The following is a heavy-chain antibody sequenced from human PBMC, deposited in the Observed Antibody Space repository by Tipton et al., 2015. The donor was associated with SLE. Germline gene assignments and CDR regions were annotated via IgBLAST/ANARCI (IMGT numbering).Heavy chain of an antibody. Sequence: TLSLTCTVSGGSISSGSYHWSWIRQPAGKELEWIGHIYTSGTTSYNPSLKSRVTISTDTSKNQFYLELNSVTAADTAVYYCARDQTSRWYFSWGRGTLVIVSS. CDR3: ARDQTSRWYFS. CDR1: GGSISSGSYH. CDR2: IYTSGTT. V-gene: IGHV4-61*09. J-gene: IGHJ5*02. D-gene: IGHD6-13*01.